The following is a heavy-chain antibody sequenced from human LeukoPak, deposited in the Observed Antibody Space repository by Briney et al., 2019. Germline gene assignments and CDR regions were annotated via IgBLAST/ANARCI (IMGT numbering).Heavy chain of an antibody. CDR1: GYSISSGYY. CDR3: ARGDGSWMMVDY. D-gene: IGHD6-13*01. Sequence: PSETLSLTCTVSGYSISSGYYWGWIRQPPGKGLEWIGSIYHSGSTYYNPSLKSRVTISVDTSKNQFSLKLSSVTAADTAVYYCARGDGSWMMVDYWGQGTLVTVSS. CDR2: IYHSGST. V-gene: IGHV4-38-2*02. J-gene: IGHJ4*02.